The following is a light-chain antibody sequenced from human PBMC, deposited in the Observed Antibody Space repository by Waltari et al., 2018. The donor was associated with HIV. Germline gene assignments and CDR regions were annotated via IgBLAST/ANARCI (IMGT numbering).Light chain of an antibody. CDR1: SSNIGSNY. J-gene: IGLJ3*02. Sequence: QSVLTQPPSASGTPGQRVTSPCSGSSSNIGSNYIYWYQQLPGTAPKLLIYRNNQRPSGVPDRFSGSKSCTSASLAISWLRSDDEADYSCAAWDDSLSGWVFGGGTKLTVL. CDR2: RNN. V-gene: IGLV1-47*01. CDR3: AAWDDSLSGWV.